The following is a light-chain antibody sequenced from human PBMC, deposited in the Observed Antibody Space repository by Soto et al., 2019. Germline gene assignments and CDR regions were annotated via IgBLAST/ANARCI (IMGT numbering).Light chain of an antibody. CDR3: SSYTSNSTCV. CDR1: SSDVGVYNY. CDR2: DVS. Sequence: QSVLTQPASVSGSPGQSITISCTGTSSDVGVYNYVSWYQQHPGKAPKLMIYDVSNRPSGVSNRFSGSKSGNTASLTISGLQAEDEADYYCSSYTSNSTCVFVTGTRSPS. V-gene: IGLV2-14*01. J-gene: IGLJ1*01.